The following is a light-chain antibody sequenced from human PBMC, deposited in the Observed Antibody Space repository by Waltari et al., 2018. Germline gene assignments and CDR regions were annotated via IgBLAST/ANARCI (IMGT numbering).Light chain of an antibody. CDR1: QRVFSSPNNQNY. CDR3: QQYYSSPWT. J-gene: IGKJ1*01. Sequence: DIVMTQSPDSLAVSLGERATIKCKSSQRVFSSPNNQNYLAWYHQKPGQPPELLFYWASTREYGVPDRFSGSGSGTDFTLTISSLQAEDVAFYYCQQYYSSPWTFGQGTKVEVK. CDR2: WAS. V-gene: IGKV4-1*01.